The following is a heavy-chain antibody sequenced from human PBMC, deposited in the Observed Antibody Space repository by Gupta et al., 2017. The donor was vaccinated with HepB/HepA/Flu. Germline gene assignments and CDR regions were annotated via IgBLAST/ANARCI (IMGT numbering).Heavy chain of an antibody. CDR3: ARERSGIAGAGMVRDAFDI. CDR2: IIPICGTA. Sequence: QVQLVQSGAEVKKPGSSVKFSFPASGGTFSSYAISWVRQDPGQGLEWMGGIIPICGTANYAQKFQGRVTITADESTSTAYMERRSLRSEDTAVYYGARERSGIAGAGMVRDAFDIWGQGTMVTVSS. J-gene: IGHJ3*02. D-gene: IGHD6-19*01. V-gene: IGHV1-69*01. CDR1: GGTFSSYA.